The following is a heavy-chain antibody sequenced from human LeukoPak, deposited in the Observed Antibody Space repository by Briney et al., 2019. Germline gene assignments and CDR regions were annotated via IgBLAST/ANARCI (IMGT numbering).Heavy chain of an antibody. D-gene: IGHD3-22*01. V-gene: IGHV3-20*04. CDR2: LNWNGGRT. J-gene: IGHJ4*02. Sequence: PGGSLRLSCAASGFTFDAYGMSWVRQAPGKGLEWVSGLNWNGGRTGYADPVKGRFTISRDNAKNSLYLQMNSLRAEDTALYYCAREDYDSSGYYYIYYFEYWGQGTPVTVSS. CDR3: AREDYDSSGYYYIYYFEY. CDR1: GFTFDAYG.